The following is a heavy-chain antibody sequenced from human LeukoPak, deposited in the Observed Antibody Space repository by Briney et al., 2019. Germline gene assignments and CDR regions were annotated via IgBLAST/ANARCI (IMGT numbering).Heavy chain of an antibody. CDR3: ARDIWFGELSPD. CDR1: Y. D-gene: IGHD3-10*01. J-gene: IGHJ4*02. CDR2: IYYSGST. Sequence: YWIGWIRQPPGKGLEWIGYIYYSGSTYYNPSLKSRVTISVDTSKNQFSLKLSSVTAADTAVYYCARDIWFGELSPDWGQGTLVTVSS. V-gene: IGHV4-30-4*08.